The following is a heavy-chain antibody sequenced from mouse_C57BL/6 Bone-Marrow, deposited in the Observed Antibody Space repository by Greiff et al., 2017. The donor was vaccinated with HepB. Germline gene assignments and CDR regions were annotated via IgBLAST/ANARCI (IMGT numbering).Heavy chain of an antibody. CDR3: SRSHYGPPYWYFDV. V-gene: IGHV1-20*01. J-gene: IGHJ1*03. CDR2: INPYNGDT. Sequence: EVKLQESGPELVKPGDSVKISCKASGYSFTGYFMNWVMQSHGKSLEWIGRINPYNGDTFYNQKFKGKATLTVDKSSSTAHMELRSLTSADSAVYYWSRSHYGPPYWYFDVWGTGTTVTVSS. CDR1: GYSFTGYF. D-gene: IGHD1-1*02.